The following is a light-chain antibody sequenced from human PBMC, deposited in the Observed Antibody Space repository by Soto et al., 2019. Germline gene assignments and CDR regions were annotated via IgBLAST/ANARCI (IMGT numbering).Light chain of an antibody. J-gene: IGKJ4*01. CDR3: QQLRMYTST. V-gene: IGKV1-9*01. CDR1: QDIAIY. Sequence: IQLTQSPSSLSASVGDRVTITCRASQDIAIYLAWYQQKPGEANKLLIYAASTLYGGVPSRLSGSGSGTDFALTTTSLQAEDFATYYCQQLRMYTSTFGGGTKVDIX. CDR2: AAS.